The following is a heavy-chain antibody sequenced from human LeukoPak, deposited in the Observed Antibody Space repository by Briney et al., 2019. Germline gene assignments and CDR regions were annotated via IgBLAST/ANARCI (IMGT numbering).Heavy chain of an antibody. CDR3: AREVQGDGYFDY. D-gene: IGHD3-16*01. CDR1: GGTFSSYA. J-gene: IGHJ4*02. Sequence: SVKVSCEASGGTFSSYAISWVRQAPGQGLEWMGGIIPIFGTANYAQKFQGRVTITADESTSTAYMELSSLRSEDTAVYYCAREVQGDGYFDYWGQGTLVTVSS. CDR2: IIPIFGTA. V-gene: IGHV1-69*13.